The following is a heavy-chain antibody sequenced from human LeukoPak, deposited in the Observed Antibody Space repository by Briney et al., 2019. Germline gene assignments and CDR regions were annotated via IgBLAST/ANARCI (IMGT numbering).Heavy chain of an antibody. Sequence: GGSLRLSCAASGFTFGSYSMNWVRQAPGKGLEWVSYISSSSSTIYYADSVKGRFTISRDNAKNSLYLQMNSLRDEDTAVYYCAREGLVPYCGGDCYRSGMDVWGQGTTVTVSS. J-gene: IGHJ6*02. D-gene: IGHD2-21*02. CDR3: AREGLVPYCGGDCYRSGMDV. CDR1: GFTFGSYS. CDR2: ISSSSSTI. V-gene: IGHV3-48*02.